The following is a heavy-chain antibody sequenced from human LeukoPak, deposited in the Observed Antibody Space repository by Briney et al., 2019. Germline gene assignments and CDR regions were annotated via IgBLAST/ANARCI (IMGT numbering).Heavy chain of an antibody. CDR2: IYYSGST. CDR1: GGSISSYY. CDR3: ARGYSSSPSPFDY. J-gene: IGHJ4*02. V-gene: IGHV4-59*01. D-gene: IGHD6-6*01. Sequence: SETLSLTCTVSGGSISSYYWSWIRQPPGKGLEWIGYIYYSGSTNYNPSLKSRVTISVDTSKNQFSLKLSSVTAADTAVYYCARGYSSSPSPFDYWGQGTLVTVSS.